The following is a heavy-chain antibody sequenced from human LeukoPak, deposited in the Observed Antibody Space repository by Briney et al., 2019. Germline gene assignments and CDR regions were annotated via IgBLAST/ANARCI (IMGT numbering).Heavy chain of an antibody. J-gene: IGHJ4*02. D-gene: IGHD6-13*01. CDR2: ISSSSSYT. CDR1: GFTFSDYY. CDR3: ARGLYSSSCLDY. Sequence: GGSLRLSCAASGFTFSDYYMSWTRQAPGKGLEWVSYISSSSSYTNYADSVKGRFTISRDNAKNSLYLQMNSLRAADTAVYYCARGLYSSSCLDYWGQGTLVTVSS. V-gene: IGHV3-11*06.